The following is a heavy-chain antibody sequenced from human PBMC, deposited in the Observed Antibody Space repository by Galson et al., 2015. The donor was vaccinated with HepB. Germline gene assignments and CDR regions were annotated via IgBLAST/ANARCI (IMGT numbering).Heavy chain of an antibody. Sequence: SLRLSCAASRFTFSDYYMSWIRQTPGKGLEWVSYISSNSGYINYADSVRGRFTISRDNAKNSLYLQMNSLRAEDTAVYYCARGDLGSWGDLYYGMDVWGQGTRVTVSS. V-gene: IGHV3-11*06. CDR3: ARGDLGSWGDLYYGMDV. CDR2: ISSNSGYI. J-gene: IGHJ6*02. D-gene: IGHD2-15*01. CDR1: RFTFSDYY.